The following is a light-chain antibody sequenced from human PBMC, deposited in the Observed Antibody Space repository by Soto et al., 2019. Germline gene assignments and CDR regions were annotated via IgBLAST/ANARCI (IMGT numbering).Light chain of an antibody. Sequence: EIVLTQSPGTLSLSPGERATLSCRASQSVSSSYLAWYQQKPGQAPRLLIYGASSMATGIPDRFSGSGSGTDFTLTISRLEPEDFAVYYWQQYGSSPITFGKGTRLESK. CDR3: QQYGSSPIT. CDR2: GAS. J-gene: IGKJ5*01. V-gene: IGKV3-20*01. CDR1: QSVSSSY.